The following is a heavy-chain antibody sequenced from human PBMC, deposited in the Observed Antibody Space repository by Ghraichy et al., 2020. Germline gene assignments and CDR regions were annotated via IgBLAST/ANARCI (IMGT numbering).Heavy chain of an antibody. D-gene: IGHD1-14*01. CDR1: GYSISSGYY. CDR3: ARGISNRDDY. J-gene: IGHJ4*02. V-gene: IGHV4-38-2*02. Sequence: SETLSLTCTVSGYSISSGYYWGWIRQPPGKGLEWIGSIYHSGSTYYNPSLKSRVTISVDTSKNQFSLKLSSVTAADTAVYYCARGISNRDDYWGQGTLVTVSS. CDR2: IYHSGST.